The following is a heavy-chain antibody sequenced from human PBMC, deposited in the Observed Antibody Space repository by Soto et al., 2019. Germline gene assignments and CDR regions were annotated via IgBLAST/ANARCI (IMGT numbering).Heavy chain of an antibody. D-gene: IGHD5-12*01. CDR3: ARPTSGYDSVPFDY. CDR2: IYYSGST. Sequence: PSETLSLTCTVSGGSISSSSYYWGWIRQPPGKGLEWIGSIYYSGSTYYNPSLKSRVTISVDTSKNQFSLKLSSVTAADTAVYYCARPTSGYDSVPFDYWGQGTQVTVSS. V-gene: IGHV4-39*01. CDR1: GGSISSSSYY. J-gene: IGHJ4*02.